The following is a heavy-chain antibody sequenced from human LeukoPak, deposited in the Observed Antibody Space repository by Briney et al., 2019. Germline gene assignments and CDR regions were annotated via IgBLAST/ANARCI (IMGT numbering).Heavy chain of an antibody. D-gene: IGHD1-26*01. V-gene: IGHV4-39*01. CDR1: GGSISSTTYY. CDR2: IYYNGNT. Sequence: RTSETLSLTCTVSGGSISSTTYYWGWIRQPPGKGLEWIGSIYYNGNTYYNPSLKSRVTISADTSKDQFSLKLTSVTAADTAVYYCARSTSGLYFWAGTWSQGSRVTVSS. J-gene: IGHJ4*02. CDR3: ARSTSGLYFWAGT.